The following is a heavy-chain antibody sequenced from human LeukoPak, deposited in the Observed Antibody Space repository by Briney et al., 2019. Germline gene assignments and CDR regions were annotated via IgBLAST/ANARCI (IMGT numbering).Heavy chain of an antibody. D-gene: IGHD5-18*01. Sequence: SETLSLTCTVSGGSISSYYWSWIRQPPGKGLEWIGYIYYSGSTNYNPSLKSRVTISVDTSKNQFSLKLSSVTAADTAVYYCARSRGYGFIFDPWGQGTLVTVSS. CDR3: ARSRGYGFIFDP. J-gene: IGHJ5*02. CDR1: GGSISSYY. V-gene: IGHV4-59*01. CDR2: IYYSGST.